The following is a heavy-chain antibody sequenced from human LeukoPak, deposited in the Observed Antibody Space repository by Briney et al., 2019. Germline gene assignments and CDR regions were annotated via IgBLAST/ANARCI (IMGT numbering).Heavy chain of an antibody. V-gene: IGHV3-20*01. J-gene: IGHJ3*02. CDR3: ARAVSYYDILTPRNDAFDI. CDR2: INWNGGST. CDR1: GFTFDDYG. D-gene: IGHD3-9*01. Sequence: PGGSLRLSCAASGFTFDDYGMSWVRQAPGKGLEWVSGINWNGGSTGYADSVKGRFTISRDNAKNSLYLQMNSLRAEDTALYHCARAVSYYDILTPRNDAFDIWGQGTMVTVSS.